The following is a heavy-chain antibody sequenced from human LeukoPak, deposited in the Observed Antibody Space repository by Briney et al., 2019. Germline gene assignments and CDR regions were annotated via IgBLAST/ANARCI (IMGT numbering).Heavy chain of an antibody. J-gene: IGHJ6*03. CDR1: GYSISSGYF. CDR2: IYHSGTT. D-gene: IGHD4-11*01. V-gene: IGHV4-38-2*02. CDR3: ARNGPPPLYRPRQHYYYYYMDV. Sequence: SETLSLTCTVSGYSISSGYFWGWIRQPPGKGLEWIGSIYHSGTTYYNPSLKSRVTISVDTSKNQFSLKLSSVTAADTAVYYCARNGPPPLYRPRQHYYYYYMDVWGKGTTVTVSS.